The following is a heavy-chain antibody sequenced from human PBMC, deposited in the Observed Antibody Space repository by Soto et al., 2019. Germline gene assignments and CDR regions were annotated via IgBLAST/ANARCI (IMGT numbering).Heavy chain of an antibody. Sequence: SVKVSCKASGGTFSSYAISWVRQAPGQGLEWMGGIIPIFGTANYAQKFRGRVTITADKSTSTAYMELSSLRSEDTAVYYRARARMEYQLLFNAWLFRGWFDPWGQGTLVTVSS. V-gene: IGHV1-69*06. J-gene: IGHJ5*02. D-gene: IGHD2-2*01. CDR1: GGTFSSYA. CDR3: ARARMEYQLLFNAWLFRGWFDP. CDR2: IIPIFGTA.